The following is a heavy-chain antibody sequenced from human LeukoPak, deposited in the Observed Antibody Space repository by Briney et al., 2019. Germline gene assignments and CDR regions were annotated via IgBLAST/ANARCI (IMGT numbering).Heavy chain of an antibody. CDR3: AKVGQWTLYYYYYGMDV. J-gene: IGHJ6*02. CDR2: ISGSGGST. D-gene: IGHD6-19*01. CDR1: GFTFSSYA. Sequence: GGSLRLSCAASGFTFSSYAMSWVRQAPGKGLEWVSAISGSGGSTYYADSVKGRFTISRDNSKNTLYLQMNSLRAEDTAVYYCAKVGQWTLYYYYYGMDVWGQGTTVTVSS. V-gene: IGHV3-23*01.